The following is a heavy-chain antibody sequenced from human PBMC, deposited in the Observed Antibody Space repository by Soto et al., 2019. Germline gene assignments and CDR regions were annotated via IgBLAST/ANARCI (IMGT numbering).Heavy chain of an antibody. D-gene: IGHD2-2*01. CDR3: AQSQCSTSCYPLYYYGMDV. CDR1: GGSISSGDYY. V-gene: IGHV4-30-4*01. Sequence: KTSETLSLTCTVSGGSISSGDYYWSWIRQPPGKGLEWIGYIYYSGSTYYNPSLKSRVTISVDTSKNQFSLKLSSVTAADTAVYYCAQSQCSTSCYPLYYYGMDVWGQGTTVTVSS. J-gene: IGHJ6*02. CDR2: IYYSGST.